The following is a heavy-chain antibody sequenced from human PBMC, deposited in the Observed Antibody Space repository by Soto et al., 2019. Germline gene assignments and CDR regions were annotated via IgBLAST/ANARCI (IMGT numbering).Heavy chain of an antibody. Sequence: VKVSCTASGYTFTSYGISWVRQAPGQGLEWMGWISAYNGNTNYAQKLQGRVTMTTDTSTSTAYMELRSLRSDDTAVYYCARVGIFGVVTDFDYWGQGTLVTVSS. CDR1: GYTFTSYG. J-gene: IGHJ4*02. V-gene: IGHV1-18*04. D-gene: IGHD3-3*01. CDR2: ISAYNGNT. CDR3: ARVGIFGVVTDFDY.